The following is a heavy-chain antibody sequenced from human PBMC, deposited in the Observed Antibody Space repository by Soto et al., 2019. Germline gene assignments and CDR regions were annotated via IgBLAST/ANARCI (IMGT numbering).Heavy chain of an antibody. V-gene: IGHV1-69*01. J-gene: IGHJ5*02. CDR1: GDSFTNYA. CDR2: IILALGTP. CDR3: GRYCTNTKCRGGYYLDL. Sequence: QVLLVQSGAEMKQPGSSVSVSCKASGDSFTNYAFTWVRQAPGQGPEWLGGIILALGTPHSLPGFQCKRTITADESSSTVYMELGSLRLDDTAVYYCGRYCTNTKCRGGYYLDLWGQGTLLSVSS. D-gene: IGHD2-8*01.